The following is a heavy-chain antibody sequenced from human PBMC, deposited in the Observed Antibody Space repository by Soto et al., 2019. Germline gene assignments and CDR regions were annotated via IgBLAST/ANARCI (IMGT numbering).Heavy chain of an antibody. D-gene: IGHD2-15*01. CDR1: GGSFSGYY. V-gene: IGHV4-34*01. CDR2: INHSGST. J-gene: IGHJ5*02. CDR3: ARIVVVVARKFDP. Sequence: QVQLQQWGAGLLKPSETLSLTCAVYGGSFSGYYWSWIRQPPGKGLEWIGEINHSGSTNYNPSLKSRVTISVDTSKNQFSLTLSSVTAADTAVYYCARIVVVVARKFDPWGQGTLVTVSS.